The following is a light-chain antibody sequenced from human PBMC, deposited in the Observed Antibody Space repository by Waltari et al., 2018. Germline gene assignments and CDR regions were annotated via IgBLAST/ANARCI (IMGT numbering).Light chain of an antibody. CDR3: QQRSDWPPIT. CDR1: QSVSSY. CDR2: DAS. J-gene: IGKJ5*01. Sequence: ELVLTQSPDTLSLSPGARATLSCRASQSVSSYLAWYQQKPGQAPRLLIYDASNRATGIPARFSGSGSGTEFTLTISSLEPEDFAVYYCQQRSDWPPITFGQGTRLEIK. V-gene: IGKV3-11*01.